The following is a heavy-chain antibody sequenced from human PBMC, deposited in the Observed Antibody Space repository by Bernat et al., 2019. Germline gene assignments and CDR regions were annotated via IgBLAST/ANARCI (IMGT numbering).Heavy chain of an antibody. CDR1: GVSISGGYY. D-gene: IGHD3/OR15-3a*01. CDR2: IYGGSGST. Sequence: QGQLQESGPGLVKPSETLSLTCTVSGVSISGGYYWTWIRQPPGKGLEWIGQIYGGSGSTYYNPSLKSRVTISQDTSDKQFSLKLTSVTAADTAVYYCARDWTGYPHNSLDVWGRGALVTVSS. J-gene: IGHJ4*02. V-gene: IGHV4-38-2*02. CDR3: ARDWTGYPHNSLDV.